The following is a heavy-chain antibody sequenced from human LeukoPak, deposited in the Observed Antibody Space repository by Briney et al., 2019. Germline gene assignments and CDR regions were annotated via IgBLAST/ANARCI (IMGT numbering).Heavy chain of an antibody. D-gene: IGHD6-13*01. CDR3: ARGEGSSWVYYYYMDV. CDR1: GGSISSYY. CDR2: IYSSGST. J-gene: IGHJ6*03. V-gene: IGHV4-4*07. Sequence: SETLSLTCTVSGGSISSYYWTWIRQPAGKGLEWIGRIYSSGSTNYNPSLKSRVTMSVDTSKNQFSLNLSSVTAADTAVYYCARGEGSSWVYYYYMDVWGKGTTVTVSS.